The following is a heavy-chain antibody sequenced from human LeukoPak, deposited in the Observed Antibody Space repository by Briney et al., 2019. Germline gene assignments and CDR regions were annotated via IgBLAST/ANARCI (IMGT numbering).Heavy chain of an antibody. CDR1: GGSIRNSY. CDR3: ARGAANIYYYYLDV. Sequence: SETLSLTCTVSGGSIRNSYWSWIRQPAGKGLEWIGRIYSSGSAGYNPSLKSRVTMSVDTSKNQFSLRLDSVTAAYTAVYYCARGAANIYYYYLDVWGNGTTVTVSS. J-gene: IGHJ6*03. V-gene: IGHV4-4*07. CDR2: IYSSGSA.